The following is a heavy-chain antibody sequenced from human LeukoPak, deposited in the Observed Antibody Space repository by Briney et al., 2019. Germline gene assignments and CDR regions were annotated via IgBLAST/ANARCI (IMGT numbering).Heavy chain of an antibody. D-gene: IGHD3-9*01. V-gene: IGHV4-61*10. Sequence: PSETLSLTCTVSGGSISSGSYYWTWIRQPAGKGLEWIGRIYFSGNTNYNPSLKSRVTISVDTSKNQFSLKLSSVTAADTAVYYCARGLTYDIMYYFDYWGQGTLVTVSS. CDR2: IYFSGNT. CDR3: ARGLTYDIMYYFDY. J-gene: IGHJ4*02. CDR1: GGSISSGSYY.